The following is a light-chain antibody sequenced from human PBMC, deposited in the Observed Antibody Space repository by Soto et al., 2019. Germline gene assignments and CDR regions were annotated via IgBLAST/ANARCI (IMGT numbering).Light chain of an antibody. CDR1: QSISSY. CDR3: QQSYSTPIT. Sequence: DIQMTQSPSSLSASVGDRVTITCRASQSISSYLNWYQQKPGKAPKLLIYAASNLASGVPSRFSGSGSGTDFTLTVSSLQPEDFATYYCQQSYSTPITFGQGTRLEIK. V-gene: IGKV1-39*01. CDR2: AAS. J-gene: IGKJ5*01.